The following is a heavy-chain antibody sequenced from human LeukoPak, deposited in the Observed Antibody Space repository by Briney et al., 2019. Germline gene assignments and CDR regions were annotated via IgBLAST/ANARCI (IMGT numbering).Heavy chain of an antibody. Sequence: GASVKVSCKASGGTFSSYAISWVRQAPGQGLEWMGRIIPILGIANYAQKFQGRVTITADKSTSTAYMELSSLRSEDTAVYYCARVSGYSYGPYYFDYWGQGTLVTVSS. V-gene: IGHV1-69*04. J-gene: IGHJ4*02. CDR2: IIPILGIA. CDR3: ARVSGYSYGPYYFDY. D-gene: IGHD5-18*01. CDR1: GGTFSSYA.